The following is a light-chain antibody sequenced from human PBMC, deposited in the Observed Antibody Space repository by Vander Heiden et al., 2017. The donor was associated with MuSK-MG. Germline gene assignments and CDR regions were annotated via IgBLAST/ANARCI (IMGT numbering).Light chain of an antibody. CDR1: NIGGKS. Sequence: HVLTQPPSVSVAPGQTTRLTCGGDNIGGKSVHWYQQKPGQAPVLVMYYDIDRPSGIPERFSGSNSGNTATLTISRVEDGDEADYYCQVWDSSSDSVIFGGGTKLTVL. V-gene: IGLV3-21*04. J-gene: IGLJ2*01. CDR2: YDI. CDR3: QVWDSSSDSVI.